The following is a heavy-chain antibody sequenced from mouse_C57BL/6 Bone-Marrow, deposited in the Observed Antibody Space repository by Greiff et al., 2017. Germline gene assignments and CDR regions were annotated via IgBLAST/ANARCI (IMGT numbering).Heavy chain of an antibody. Sequence: VHVKQSGAELVRPGASVKLSCTASGFNIKDDYMHWVKQRPEQGLEWIGWIDPENGDTEYASKFQGKATITADTSSNTAYLQLSSLTSEDTAVYYCIKGVTTVVASGDYWGQGTTLTVSS. D-gene: IGHD1-1*01. CDR3: IKGVTTVVASGDY. CDR2: IDPENGDT. J-gene: IGHJ2*01. CDR1: GFNIKDDY. V-gene: IGHV14-4*01.